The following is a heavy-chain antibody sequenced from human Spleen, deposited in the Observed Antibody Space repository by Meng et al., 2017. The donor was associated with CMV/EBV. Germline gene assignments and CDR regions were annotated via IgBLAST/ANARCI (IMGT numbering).Heavy chain of an antibody. CDR2: IDTDTGNP. J-gene: IGHJ4*02. CDR3: AREGDSGTYQY. CDR1: GYTFTRYA. V-gene: IGHV7-4-1*02. Sequence: QAQVVQSGSELKKLGASVKVSCKASGYTFTRYAMNWVRQAPGQGLEWMGWIDTDTGNPTYAQGFTGRFVFSLDTSVNTAYLQISSLKAEDTAVYYCAREGDSGTYQYWGQGTLVTVSS. D-gene: IGHD1-26*01.